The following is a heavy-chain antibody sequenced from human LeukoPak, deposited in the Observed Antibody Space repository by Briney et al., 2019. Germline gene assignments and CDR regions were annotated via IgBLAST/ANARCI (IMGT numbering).Heavy chain of an antibody. J-gene: IGHJ5*02. CDR3: ARVEATVTTSSWFDP. V-gene: IGHV1-2*06. CDR2: INPNSGGT. CDR1: GYTFTGYY. Sequence: GASVKVSCKASGYTFTGYYMHWVRQAPGQGLEWMGRINPNSGGTNYAQKFQGRVTMTGDTSISTAYMELSRLRSDDTAVYYCARVEATVTTSSWFDPWGQGTLVTVSS. D-gene: IGHD4-17*01.